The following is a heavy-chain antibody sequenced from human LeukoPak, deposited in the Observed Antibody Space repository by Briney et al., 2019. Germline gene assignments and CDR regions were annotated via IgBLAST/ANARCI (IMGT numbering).Heavy chain of an antibody. Sequence: GRSLRLSCAASGFTFSIYSMNWVRQAPGKGLEWVSSISSSSSYIHYTDSVKGRFTISRDNAKNSLYLQMSSLTAEDTALYYCARDSAELDYWGQGTLVTVSS. V-gene: IGHV3-21*01. CDR1: GFTFSIYS. CDR2: ISSSSSYI. CDR3: ARDSAELDY. D-gene: IGHD1-26*01. J-gene: IGHJ4*02.